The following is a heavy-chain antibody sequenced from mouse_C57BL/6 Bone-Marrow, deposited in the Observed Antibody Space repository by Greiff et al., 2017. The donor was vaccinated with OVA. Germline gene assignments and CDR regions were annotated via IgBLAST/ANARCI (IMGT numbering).Heavy chain of an antibody. J-gene: IGHJ2*01. V-gene: IGHV5-6*01. CDR2: ISSGGSYT. CDR3: ARHYYGSSYY. CDR1: GFTFSSYG. D-gene: IGHD1-1*01. Sequence: EVMLVESGGDLVKPGGSLKLSCAASGFTFSSYGMSWVRQTPDKRLEWVATISSGGSYTYYPDSVKGRFTISRDNAKNTLYLQMSSLKSEDTAMYYSARHYYGSSYYRGQGTTLTVSS.